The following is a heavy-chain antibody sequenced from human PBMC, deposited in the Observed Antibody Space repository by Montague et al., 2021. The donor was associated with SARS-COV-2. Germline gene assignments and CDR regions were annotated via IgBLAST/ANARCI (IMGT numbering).Heavy chain of an antibody. CDR1: GGSISSYY. Sequence: SETLSLTCTVSGGSISSYYWSWIRQPPGKGLEWIGYISYSGSTKYNPSLKSRVNISLDTSDNHFSLKLSSVTAADAAVYFCARGFGYCSSIGCPPAFDIWGQGTMVTVSS. J-gene: IGHJ3*02. V-gene: IGHV4-59*01. D-gene: IGHD2-2*01. CDR3: ARGFGYCSSIGCPPAFDI. CDR2: ISYSGST.